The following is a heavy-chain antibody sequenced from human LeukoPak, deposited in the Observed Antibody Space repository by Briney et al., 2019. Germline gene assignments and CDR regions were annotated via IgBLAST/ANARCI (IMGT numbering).Heavy chain of an antibody. CDR1: GGSFSGYY. CDR2: INHSGST. V-gene: IGHV4-34*01. CDR3: ARKGRIAAARFYY. J-gene: IGHJ4*02. Sequence: SETLSLTCAVYGGSFSGYYWSWIRQPPGKGLEWIGEINHSGSTNYNPSLKSRVTISVDTSKNHFSLQLSSVTAADRAVYYCARKGRIAAARFYYWGQGTLVTVSS. D-gene: IGHD6-13*01.